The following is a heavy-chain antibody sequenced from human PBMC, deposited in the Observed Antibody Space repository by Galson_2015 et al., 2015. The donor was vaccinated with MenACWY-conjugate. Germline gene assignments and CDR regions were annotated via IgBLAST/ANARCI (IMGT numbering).Heavy chain of an antibody. CDR1: GFTFSSYS. CDR3: ARGGMADP. Sequence: SLRLSCAASGFTFSSYSMNWVRQAPGKGPEWVSYISSSSSTIYYADSVRGRFTISRDNAKNSLYLQMNSLRAEDTAVYYCARGGMADPWGQGTLVTVSS. V-gene: IGHV3-48*01. CDR2: ISSSSSTI. D-gene: IGHD6-13*01. J-gene: IGHJ5*02.